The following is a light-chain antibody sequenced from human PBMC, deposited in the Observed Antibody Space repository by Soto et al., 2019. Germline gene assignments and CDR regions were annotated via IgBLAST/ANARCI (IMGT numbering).Light chain of an antibody. J-gene: IGKJ1*01. V-gene: IGKV1-13*02. CDR1: QGISSA. CDR2: DAS. CDR3: QQFNSYSWT. Sequence: AIQLPQYPSSLSASVGDRVTITCRASQGISSALAWYQQKPGKAPKLLIYDASSLESGVPSRLSGSGSGTDFTHTISSLQPEDFATYDCQQFNSYSWTGGQGTKVEIK.